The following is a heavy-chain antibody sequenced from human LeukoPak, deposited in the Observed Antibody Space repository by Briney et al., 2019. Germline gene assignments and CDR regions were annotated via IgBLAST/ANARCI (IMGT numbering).Heavy chain of an antibody. CDR2: INPNSGGT. CDR3: ARGLYHDILTGPEYFQR. CDR1: GYIFTDYY. V-gene: IGHV1-2*02. Sequence: ASVKVSCKTSGYIFTDYYMHWVRQAPGQGLEWMGWINPNSGGTNYALKFQGRVTMTRDTSISTAYMELSRLRSDDTAVYYCARGLYHDILTGPEYFQRWGQGTLVTVSS. D-gene: IGHD3-9*01. J-gene: IGHJ1*01.